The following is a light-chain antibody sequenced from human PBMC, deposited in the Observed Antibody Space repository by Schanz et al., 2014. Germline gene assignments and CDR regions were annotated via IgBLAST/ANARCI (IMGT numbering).Light chain of an antibody. J-gene: IGLJ3*02. Sequence: QSVLTQPPSASGTPGQRVTISCSGSSSNIGSTYVYWYQQLPGTAPKLLIYANDQRPSGVPDRFSGSKSGTSASLAISGLQSEDEADYYCASWDDSLNAWVFGGGTKLTVL. CDR1: SSNIGSTY. CDR2: AND. CDR3: ASWDDSLNAWV. V-gene: IGLV1-44*01.